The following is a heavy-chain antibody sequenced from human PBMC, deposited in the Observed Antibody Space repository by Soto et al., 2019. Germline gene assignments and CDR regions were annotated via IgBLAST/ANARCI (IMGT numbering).Heavy chain of an antibody. CDR1: GGSFSGYY. J-gene: IGHJ6*02. Sequence: SETLSLTCAVYGGSFSGYYWSWIRQPAGKGLEWIGEINHSGSTNYNPSLKSRVTISVDTSKNQFSLKLSSMTAAETAVYYCARLVAARYYEYYRMAVGGRGTTVTVSS. CDR2: INHSGST. CDR3: ARLVAARYYEYYRMAV. D-gene: IGHD6-6*01. V-gene: IGHV4-34*01.